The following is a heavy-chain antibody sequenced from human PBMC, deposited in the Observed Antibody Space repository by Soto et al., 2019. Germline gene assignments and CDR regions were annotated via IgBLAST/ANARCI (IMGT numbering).Heavy chain of an antibody. D-gene: IGHD1-26*01. CDR3: ARDFPHSGSYSGNWFDP. Sequence: QVQLVQSGAEVKKPGASVKVSCKASGYTFTSYGISWVRQAPGQGLEWMGWISAYNGNTNYAQKLQGRVTMTTDTSTSTDYMELRSLRSDDTAVYYCARDFPHSGSYSGNWFDPWGQGTLVTVSS. CDR2: ISAYNGNT. J-gene: IGHJ5*02. V-gene: IGHV1-18*04. CDR1: GYTFTSYG.